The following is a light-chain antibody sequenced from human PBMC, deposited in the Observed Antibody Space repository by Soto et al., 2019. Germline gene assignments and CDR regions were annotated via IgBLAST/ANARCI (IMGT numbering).Light chain of an antibody. CDR3: QQRISWPPT. J-gene: IGKJ5*01. CDR2: DAS. CDR1: QSVSIY. Sequence: EIVLTQSPATLSLSPGERATVSCRASQSVSIYLAWYQQKPGQAPRLLIYDASNGATGIPARFSGSGSGADFTLTISSLEPEDFAVYYCQQRISWPPTFGQGTRLEIK. V-gene: IGKV3-11*01.